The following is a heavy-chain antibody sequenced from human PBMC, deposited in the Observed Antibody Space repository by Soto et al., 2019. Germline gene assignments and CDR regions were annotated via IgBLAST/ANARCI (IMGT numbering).Heavy chain of an antibody. D-gene: IGHD3-22*01. CDR2: ISCDGSNK. CDR3: ARDGQITYYYDSSGSLAFDY. J-gene: IGHJ4*02. CDR1: GFTFSSYA. Sequence: GGSLRLSCAASGFTFSSYAMHWVRQAPGKGLEWVAVISCDGSNKYYADSVKGRFTISRDNSKNTLYLQMNSLRAEDTAVYYCARDGQITYYYDSSGSLAFDYWGQGTLVTVSS. V-gene: IGHV3-30-3*01.